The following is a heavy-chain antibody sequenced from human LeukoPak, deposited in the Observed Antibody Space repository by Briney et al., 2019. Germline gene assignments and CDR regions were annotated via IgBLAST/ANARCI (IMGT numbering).Heavy chain of an antibody. V-gene: IGHV1-69*13. J-gene: IGHJ6*03. D-gene: IGHD3-3*01. CDR1: GGTFSSYA. CDR3: ARGRGITIFGVVSHYYYMDV. CDR2: IIPIFGTA. Sequence: SVKVSCKASGGTFSSYAISWVRQAPGQGLEWMGGIIPIFGTANYAQKFQGRVTITADESTSTAYMELSSLRSEDTAVYYCARGRGITIFGVVSHYYYMDVWGKGTTVTVSS.